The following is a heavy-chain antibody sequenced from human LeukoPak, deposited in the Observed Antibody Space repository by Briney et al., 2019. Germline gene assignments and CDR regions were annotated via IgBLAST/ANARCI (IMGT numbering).Heavy chain of an antibody. J-gene: IGHJ3*02. CDR3: ARGARLYDSSGYHDAFDI. V-gene: IGHV3-13*01. CDR2: IGTAGDT. Sequence: GGSLRLSCAASGFTFSSYDMHWVRQATGKGLEWVSAIGTAGDTYYPGSVKGRFTISRENAKNSLYLQMNSLRAGDTAVYYCARGARLYDSSGYHDAFDIWGQGTMVTVSS. D-gene: IGHD3-22*01. CDR1: GFTFSSYD.